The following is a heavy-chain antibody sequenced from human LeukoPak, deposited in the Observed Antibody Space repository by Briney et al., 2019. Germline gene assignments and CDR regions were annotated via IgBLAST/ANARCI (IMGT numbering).Heavy chain of an antibody. CDR1: GYTFTSYG. CDR3: ARYNGYCSGGSCYSLDY. J-gene: IGHJ4*02. Sequence: ALVKVSCKASGYTFTSYGISWVRQAPGQGLEWMGWISAYNGNTNYAQKLQGRVTMTTDTSTSTAYMELRSLRSDDTAVYYCARYNGYCSGGSCYSLDYWGQGTLVTVSS. D-gene: IGHD2-15*01. V-gene: IGHV1-18*01. CDR2: ISAYNGNT.